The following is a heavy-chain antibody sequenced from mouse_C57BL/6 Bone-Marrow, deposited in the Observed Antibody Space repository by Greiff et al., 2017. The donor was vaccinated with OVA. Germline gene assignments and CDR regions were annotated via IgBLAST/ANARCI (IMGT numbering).Heavy chain of an antibody. J-gene: IGHJ1*03. V-gene: IGHV14-4*01. CDR3: TTRDGSSPWYFDV. CDR1: GFNIKDDY. Sequence: EVKLKQSGAELVRPGASVKLSCTASGFNIKDDYMHWVKQRPEQGLEWIGWIDPENGDTEYASKFQGKATITADTSSNTAYLQLSSLTSEDTAVYYCTTRDGSSPWYFDVWGTGTTVTVSS. D-gene: IGHD1-1*01. CDR2: IDPENGDT.